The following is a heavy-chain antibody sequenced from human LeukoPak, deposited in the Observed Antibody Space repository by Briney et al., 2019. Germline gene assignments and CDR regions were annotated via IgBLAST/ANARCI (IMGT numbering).Heavy chain of an antibody. CDR1: GYTFTSYY. Sequence: ASVKVSCKASGYTFTSYYMHWVRQAPGQGLEWMGIINPSGGSTSYAQKFQGRVTMTRDTSTSTVYMELSSLRSEDTAVYYCARGKALRFLEWFHMDVWGQGTTVTVSS. CDR2: INPSGGST. D-gene: IGHD3-3*01. J-gene: IGHJ6*02. CDR3: ARGKALRFLEWFHMDV. V-gene: IGHV1-46*01.